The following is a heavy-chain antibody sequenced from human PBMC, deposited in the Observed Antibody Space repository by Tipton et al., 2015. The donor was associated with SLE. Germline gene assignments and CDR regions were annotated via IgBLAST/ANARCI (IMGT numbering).Heavy chain of an antibody. CDR2: TYYRSRWYA. Sequence: GLVKPSQTLSLTCAISGDRVSSNSAAWHWIRQSPSRGLEWLGRTYYRSRWYADYAVSVKSRMAIKPDTSQNQFSLQLNSVTPDDTAVYYCARGGGFFGSDAFDVWGQGTLVTVSP. D-gene: IGHD3-16*01. CDR3: ARGGGFFGSDAFDV. J-gene: IGHJ3*01. V-gene: IGHV6-1*01. CDR1: GDRVSSNSAA.